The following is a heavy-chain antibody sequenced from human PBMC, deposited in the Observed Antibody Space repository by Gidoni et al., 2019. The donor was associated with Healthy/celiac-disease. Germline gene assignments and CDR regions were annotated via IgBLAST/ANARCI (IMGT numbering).Heavy chain of an antibody. V-gene: IGHV4-39*01. J-gene: IGHJ3*01. CDR2: IYYSGST. CDR3: ARHEHPAFDP. CDR1: GCSISSSSYY. Sequence: QLQLQESGPGLVKPSETLSLTCTVSGCSISSSSYYWGWIRQPPGKGLEWIGSIYYSGSTYYNPSLKSRVTISVDTSKNQFSLKLSSVTAADTAVYYCARHEHPAFDPWGQGTMVTVSS.